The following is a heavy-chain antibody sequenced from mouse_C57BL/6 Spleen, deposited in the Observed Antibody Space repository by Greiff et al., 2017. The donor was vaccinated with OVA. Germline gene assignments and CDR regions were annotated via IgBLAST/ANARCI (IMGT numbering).Heavy chain of an antibody. D-gene: IGHD1-1*01. CDR2: INPSTGGT. Sequence: VQLQQSGPELVKPGASVKISCKASGYSFTGYYMNWVKQSPEKSLEWIGEINPSTGGTTYNQKFKAKATLTVDKSSSTAYMQLKSLTSEDSAVYYCARDYGSKLYAMDYWGQGTSVTVSS. V-gene: IGHV1-42*01. J-gene: IGHJ4*01. CDR1: GYSFTGYY. CDR3: ARDYGSKLYAMDY.